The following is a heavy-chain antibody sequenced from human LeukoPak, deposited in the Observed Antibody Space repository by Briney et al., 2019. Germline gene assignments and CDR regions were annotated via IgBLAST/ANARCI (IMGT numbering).Heavy chain of an antibody. CDR3: ARDWDDSSGRLFDY. D-gene: IGHD3-22*01. CDR1: GGPISSYY. J-gene: IGHJ4*02. CDR2: IHDSGDT. Sequence: SETLSLTCTVSGGPISSYYWSRIRQPPGKGLEWIGYIHDSGDTSYNPSLKSRVTISVDTSKNHFSLKLSSVTAADTAVYYCARDWDDSSGRLFDYWGQGTLVSVSS. V-gene: IGHV4-59*01.